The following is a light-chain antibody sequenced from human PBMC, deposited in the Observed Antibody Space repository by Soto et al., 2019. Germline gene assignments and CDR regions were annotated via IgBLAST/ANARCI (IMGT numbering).Light chain of an antibody. CDR2: EAS. V-gene: IGKV3-15*01. CDR1: QSLGSN. CDR3: HHYDSSPPYT. Sequence: VVMTQSPATLSVSPGERAVLSCRASQSLGSNLAWYHHKPGQAPRLLLYEASIRATGIPARFSGDGSGTDFTLTISRLEPDDSAVYYCHHYDSSPPYTFGQGTKLEIK. J-gene: IGKJ2*01.